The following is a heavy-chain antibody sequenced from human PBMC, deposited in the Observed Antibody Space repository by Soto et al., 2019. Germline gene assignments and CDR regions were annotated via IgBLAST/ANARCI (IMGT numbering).Heavy chain of an antibody. D-gene: IGHD6-13*01. Sequence: SETLSLTCTVSGGSIRSGGYYWSWIRQHPGKGLEWIGYIYYSGSTYYNPSLKSRVTISVDTSKNQFSLKLSSVTAADTAVYYCARDEAAAGYYYYYGMDVWGQGTTVTVSS. CDR3: ARDEAAAGYYYYYGMDV. CDR2: IYYSGST. J-gene: IGHJ6*02. CDR1: GGSIRSGGYY. V-gene: IGHV4-31*03.